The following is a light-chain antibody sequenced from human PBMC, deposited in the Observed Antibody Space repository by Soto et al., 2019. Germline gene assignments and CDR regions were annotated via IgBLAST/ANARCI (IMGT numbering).Light chain of an antibody. V-gene: IGKV3-11*01. CDR3: QQRSNWPWT. Sequence: EIVLTQSPVTLSLSPGERATLSCRASPSVRSYLAWYQQKAGQAPRLLIYDASNTATGIPARFSGSGSGTDFTLTISSLEPEDFAVYYCQQRSNWPWTFGQGTRVEIK. CDR2: DAS. CDR1: PSVRSY. J-gene: IGKJ1*01.